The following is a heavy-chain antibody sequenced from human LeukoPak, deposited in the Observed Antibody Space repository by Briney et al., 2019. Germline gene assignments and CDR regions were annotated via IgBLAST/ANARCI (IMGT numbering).Heavy chain of an antibody. Sequence: GASVKVPCKTSGYTFTSYDLNWVRQATGQGLEWMGWISAYNGNTNYAQKLQGRVTMTTDTSTSTAYMELRSLRSEDTAVYYCARESNGDYAFDYWGQGTLVTVSS. CDR3: ARESNGDYAFDY. J-gene: IGHJ4*02. CDR2: ISAYNGNT. CDR1: GYTFTSYD. V-gene: IGHV1-18*01. D-gene: IGHD4-17*01.